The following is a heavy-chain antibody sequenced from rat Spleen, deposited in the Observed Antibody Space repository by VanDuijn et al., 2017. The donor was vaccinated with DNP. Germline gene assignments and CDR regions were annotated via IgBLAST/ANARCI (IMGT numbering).Heavy chain of an antibody. Sequence: EVQLVESGGGLVQPGRSMKLSCAASGFAFSNFPMAWVRQSATKGLEWVATISASGGSTYYRDSVKGRFTISRDNAKNTQYLQMNSLRSEDTATYYCACITTTWDYWGQGVMVTVSS. J-gene: IGHJ2*01. CDR2: ISASGGST. CDR3: ACITTTWDY. CDR1: GFAFSNFP. V-gene: IGHV5-46*01. D-gene: IGHD1-10*01.